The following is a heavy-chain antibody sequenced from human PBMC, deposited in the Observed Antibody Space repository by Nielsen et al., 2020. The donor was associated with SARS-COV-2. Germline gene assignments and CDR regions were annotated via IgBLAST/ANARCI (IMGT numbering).Heavy chain of an antibody. Sequence: ESLKISCAASGFTFSSYDMHWVRQATGKGLEWVSAIGTAGDTYYPGSVKGRFTISRENAKNSLYLQMNSLRAGDTAVYYCARGDHSYGLYYFDYWGQGTLVTVSS. CDR3: ARGDHSYGLYYFDY. CDR1: GFTFSSYD. D-gene: IGHD5-18*01. V-gene: IGHV3-13*04. CDR2: IGTAGDT. J-gene: IGHJ4*02.